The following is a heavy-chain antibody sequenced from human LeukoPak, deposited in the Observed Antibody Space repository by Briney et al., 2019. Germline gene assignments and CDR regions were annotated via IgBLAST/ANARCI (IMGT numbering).Heavy chain of an antibody. D-gene: IGHD1-14*01. Sequence: PSETLPLTCAVSGGSISSSNWWSWVRQPPGKGLEWIGEIYHSGSTNYNPSLKSRVTISVDKSKNQFSLKLSSVTAADTAVYYCARWYPSRYAFDIWGQGTMVTVSS. CDR1: GGSISSSNW. V-gene: IGHV4-4*02. CDR2: IYHSGST. CDR3: ARWYPSRYAFDI. J-gene: IGHJ3*02.